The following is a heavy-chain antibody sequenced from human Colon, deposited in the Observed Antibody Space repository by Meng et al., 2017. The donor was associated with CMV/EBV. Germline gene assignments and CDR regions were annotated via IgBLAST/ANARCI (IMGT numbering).Heavy chain of an antibody. V-gene: IGHV1-2*02. CDR1: GYTFTDYY. D-gene: IGHD3-3*02. Sequence: QGPLVQSGAEVKKPGAAGKVSCKTSGYTFTDYYIHWVRQAPGQGLEWMGWINSISGDTNYAQKFQGRVTMTRDTSITTAYMELNSLKSDDTAVYYCGRDRHLDPWGQGTLVTVSS. J-gene: IGHJ5*02. CDR2: INSISGDT. CDR3: GRDRHLDP.